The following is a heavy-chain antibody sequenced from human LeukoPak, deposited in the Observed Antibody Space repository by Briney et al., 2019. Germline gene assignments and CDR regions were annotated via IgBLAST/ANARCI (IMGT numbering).Heavy chain of an antibody. CDR2: MNPNSGNT. CDR3: ARANVGADLILTGEYYFDY. V-gene: IGHV1-8*01. CDR1: GYTFTSYD. J-gene: IGHJ4*02. Sequence: GASVKVSCKASGYTFTSYDINWVRQATGQGLEWMGWMNPNSGNTGYAQKFQGRVTITADESTSTAYMELSSLRSDDTAVYYCARANVGADLILTGEYYFDYWGQGTLVTVSS. D-gene: IGHD3-9*01.